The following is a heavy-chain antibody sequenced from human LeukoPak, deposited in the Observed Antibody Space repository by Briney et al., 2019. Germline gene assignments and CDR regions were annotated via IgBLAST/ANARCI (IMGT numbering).Heavy chain of an antibody. Sequence: KTGGSLRLSCAASGFIFSSYAMSWVRQAPGKGLEWVSAINGSGGSTYYADSVKGRFTISRDNSKNTLYLQMNSLRAEDTAVYYCAESLDGSSTGVSWFDPWGQGTLVTVSS. CDR1: GFIFSSYA. CDR2: INGSGGST. CDR3: AESLDGSSTGVSWFDP. J-gene: IGHJ5*02. V-gene: IGHV3-23*01. D-gene: IGHD2-2*01.